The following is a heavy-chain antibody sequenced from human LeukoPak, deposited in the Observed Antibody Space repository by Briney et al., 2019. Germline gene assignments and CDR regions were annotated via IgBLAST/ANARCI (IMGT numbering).Heavy chain of an antibody. Sequence: SETLSLTCTVSGGSISTSSYYWGWIRQPPGKRLEWIGSIYYSGNTQYSPSLRSRVTISVDTSKNEFSLKLRSVTAADTAVYYCARLHDYGDYYADYWGQGTLVTVSS. CDR2: IYYSGNT. J-gene: IGHJ4*02. CDR1: GGSISTSSYY. V-gene: IGHV4-39*01. CDR3: ARLHDYGDYYADY. D-gene: IGHD4-17*01.